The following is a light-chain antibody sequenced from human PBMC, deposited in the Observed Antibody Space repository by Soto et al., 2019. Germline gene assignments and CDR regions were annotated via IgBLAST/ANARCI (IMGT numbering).Light chain of an antibody. CDR1: QSVSSSY. J-gene: IGKJ5*01. CDR3: QQYGTSPT. CDR2: GAS. V-gene: IGKV3-20*01. Sequence: EIVLTQSPGTLSLSPGERATLSCRASQSVSSSYLAWYQQKPGQAPRLLIYGASSRATGIPDRFSGSGSGTDFTLTIIRLEPEAFAVYYCQQYGTSPTFGQGTRLEIK.